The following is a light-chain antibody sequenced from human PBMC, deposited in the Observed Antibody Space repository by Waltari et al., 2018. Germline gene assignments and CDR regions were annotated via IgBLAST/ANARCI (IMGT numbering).Light chain of an antibody. V-gene: IGKV3-15*01. CDR1: ERISSSY. CDR2: FTS. Sequence: EILMTQSPGTLSVSPGESASLSCRASERISSSYLAWYQQKGGQPPRPLIYFTSTRAAGVPARFSGSGSGTDFTLTISSVQSEDFAIYYCQQYNTWPYTFGQGTRIEIK. CDR3: QQYNTWPYT. J-gene: IGKJ2*01.